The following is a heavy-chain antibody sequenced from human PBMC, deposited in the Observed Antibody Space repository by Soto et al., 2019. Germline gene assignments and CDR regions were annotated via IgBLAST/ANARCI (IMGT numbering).Heavy chain of an antibody. Sequence: EVQLVESGGDLVQPGGSLRLSCAASGFNFDTYSMNWVRQAPGKGLEWVAYISYTETKHYADSVAGRFTISRDNAKNSLYLQMNSLRVEDTAVYFCTRDPHALDFWGQGTLVTVSS. CDR3: TRDPHALDF. CDR2: ISYTETK. CDR1: GFNFDTYS. J-gene: IGHJ4*02. V-gene: IGHV3-48*01.